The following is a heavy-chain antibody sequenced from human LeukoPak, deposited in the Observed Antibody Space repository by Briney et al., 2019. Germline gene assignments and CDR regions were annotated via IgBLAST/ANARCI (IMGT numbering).Heavy chain of an antibody. Sequence: ASVKVSCKASRYTFTGYYMHWVRQAPGQGLEWMGWINPNSGNTGYAQKFQGRVTMTRNTSISTAYMELSSLRSEDTAVYYCAREEEMVYGDFDYWGQGTLVTVSS. CDR1: RYTFTGYY. V-gene: IGHV1-8*02. J-gene: IGHJ4*02. D-gene: IGHD2-8*01. CDR2: INPNSGNT. CDR3: AREEEMVYGDFDY.